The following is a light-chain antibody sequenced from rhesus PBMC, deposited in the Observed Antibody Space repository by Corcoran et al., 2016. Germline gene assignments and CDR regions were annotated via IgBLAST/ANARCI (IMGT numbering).Light chain of an antibody. CDR1: SSDIGGYNR. Sequence: QAAPTQSPSVSGSPGQSATISCTGTSSDIGGYNRVSWYQHYPGKAPKLIIYEVSTRPSGVSDRFSGSKSGNTASLSISGLQAADEADYYCSSYAVNSPYIFGPGTRRTVV. CDR2: EVS. J-gene: IGLJ1*01. CDR3: SSYAVNSPYI. V-gene: IGLV2-13*03.